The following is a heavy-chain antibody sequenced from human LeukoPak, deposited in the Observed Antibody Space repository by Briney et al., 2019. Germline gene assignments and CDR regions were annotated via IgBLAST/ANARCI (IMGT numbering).Heavy chain of an antibody. J-gene: IGHJ4*02. CDR3: ARANSGWYQFDF. D-gene: IGHD6-19*01. Sequence: SETLSLTCAVAGGSLSSSEWWSWVRQPPGRGLEWVGEIYHSGSTNYNPSLKSRVTISVDKSKNQFSLKLSSVTAADTAVYYCARANSGWYQFDFWGQGTLVTVSS. V-gene: IGHV4-4*02. CDR2: IYHSGST. CDR1: GGSLSSSEW.